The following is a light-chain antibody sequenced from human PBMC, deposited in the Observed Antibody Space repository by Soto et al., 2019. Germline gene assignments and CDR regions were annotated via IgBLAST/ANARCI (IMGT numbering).Light chain of an antibody. V-gene: IGKV3-15*01. CDR1: QSVSSN. Sequence: IVLPQSSAPLSGVPGERATPPCMASQSVSSNLAWYQHKPGQAPRLLTYAASTMDSGIPARFSGSGSGTDFTLTISRLEPEDFAIYYCQQYNSSPLTFGGGTKVDIK. CDR2: AAS. J-gene: IGKJ4*01. CDR3: QQYNSSPLT.